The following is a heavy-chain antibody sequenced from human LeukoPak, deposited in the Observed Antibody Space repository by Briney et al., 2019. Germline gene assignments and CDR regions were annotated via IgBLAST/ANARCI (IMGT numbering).Heavy chain of an antibody. J-gene: IGHJ4*02. Sequence: PSETLSLTCTVSGGSIRSYYWGWVRQPAGKGLEWIGRIYTTGTTDYNPSLETRLTISIDTSKNQFSLRLTSVIAADTAVYYCARQGYTASYYFLDYWSQGTLVTVSS. D-gene: IGHD1-26*01. CDR3: ARQGYTASYYFLDY. V-gene: IGHV4-4*07. CDR1: GGSIRSYY. CDR2: IYTTGTT.